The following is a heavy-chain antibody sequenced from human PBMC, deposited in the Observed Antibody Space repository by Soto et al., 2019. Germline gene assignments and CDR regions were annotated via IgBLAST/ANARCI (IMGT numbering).Heavy chain of an antibody. CDR1: GFTFSAYW. CDR3: ARGPRVSSTGTGAH. D-gene: IGHD1-1*01. V-gene: IGHV3-74*01. J-gene: IGHJ4*02. CDR2: ISDDGSTA. Sequence: PGGSLRLSCSVSGFTFSAYWMHWVRQVPGKGLTWVSRISDDGSTATYADSVKGRFVISRDSAKNSLYLEMNTLRADDSGLYYCARGPRVSSTGTGAHWGRGTLVPVSS.